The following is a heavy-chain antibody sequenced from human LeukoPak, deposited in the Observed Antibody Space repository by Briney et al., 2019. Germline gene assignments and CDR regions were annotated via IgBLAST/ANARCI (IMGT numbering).Heavy chain of an antibody. CDR1: GFTLTTYT. D-gene: IGHD3-10*01. J-gene: IGHJ4*02. CDR2: ISHTGDTT. V-gene: IGHV3-23*01. CDR3: AKETYGSGSYGAPFDY. Sequence: GGSLRLSCAASGFTLTTYTMIWVRQAPEKGLEWVSIISHTGDTTYYADSVKGRFTISRDNSKETLYLQMNGLRAEDTAVYYCAKETYGSGSYGAPFDYWGQGTLVTVSS.